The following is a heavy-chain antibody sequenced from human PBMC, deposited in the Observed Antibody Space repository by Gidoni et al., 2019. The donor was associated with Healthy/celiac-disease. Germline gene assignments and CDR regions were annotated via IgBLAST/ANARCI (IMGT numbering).Heavy chain of an antibody. V-gene: IGHV3-30-3*01. CDR3: AREWAAAGTGGAFDI. J-gene: IGHJ3*02. Sequence: QVQLVESGGGVVQPGRSLRLSCAASGFTFSSYAMHWVRQAPGKGLEWVAVISYDGSNKYYADSVKGRFTISRDNSKNTLYLQMNSLRAEDTAVYYCAREWAAAGTGGAFDIWGQGTMVTVSS. CDR1: GFTFSSYA. D-gene: IGHD6-13*01. CDR2: ISYDGSNK.